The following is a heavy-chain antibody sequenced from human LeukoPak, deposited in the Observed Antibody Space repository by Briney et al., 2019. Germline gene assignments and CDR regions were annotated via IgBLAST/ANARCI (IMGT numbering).Heavy chain of an antibody. J-gene: IGHJ4*02. V-gene: IGHV3-66*01. D-gene: IGHD6-13*01. Sequence: GGSLRLSCAASGFTVSSNYMSWVRQAPGKGLEWVSVIYSGGSTYYADSVKGRFTISRDDSKNTLYLQMNSLRAEDTAVYYCARGGSSWYPFDYWGQGTLVTVSS. CDR1: GFTVSSNY. CDR2: IYSGGST. CDR3: ARGGSSWYPFDY.